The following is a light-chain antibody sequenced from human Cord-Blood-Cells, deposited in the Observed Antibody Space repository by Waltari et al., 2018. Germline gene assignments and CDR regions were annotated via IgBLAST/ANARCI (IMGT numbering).Light chain of an antibody. V-gene: IGKV1-39*01. J-gene: IGKJ2*01. CDR2: AAS. Sequence: DIQMTQPPSSLSASVGDRVTTTCRAIQSISSYLNWYQQKPGKAPKLLIYAASSLQSGFPSRFSGSGSGTDFTLTISSLQPEDFATYYCQQSYSTPYTFGQGTKLEIK. CDR1: QSISSY. CDR3: QQSYSTPYT.